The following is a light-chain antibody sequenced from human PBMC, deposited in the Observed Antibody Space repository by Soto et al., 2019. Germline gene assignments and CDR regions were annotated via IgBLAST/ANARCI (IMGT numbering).Light chain of an antibody. CDR2: AAS. CDR1: QGIGKY. J-gene: IGKJ1*01. Sequence: DIQMTQSPSSLSASIGDRVTITCRASQGIGKYLAWYQQKPGKVPQLLIDAASSLQSGVPSRFSGSGSGTDFTLTIRRLQPEDVATYYCQKYNGALWAFGQGTKVDIK. V-gene: IGKV1-27*01. CDR3: QKYNGALWA.